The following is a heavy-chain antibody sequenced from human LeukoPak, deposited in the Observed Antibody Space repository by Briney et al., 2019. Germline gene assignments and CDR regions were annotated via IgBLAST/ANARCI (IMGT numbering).Heavy chain of an antibody. CDR1: GFTFSSYW. Sequence: GGSLRLSCAASGFTFSSYWMNWVRQAPGKGLEWASSISSSSSYIYYADSVKGRFTISRDNAKNSLYLQMNSLRAEDTAVYYCAREVITMVRGGNAFDIWGQGTMVTVSS. V-gene: IGHV3-21*01. J-gene: IGHJ3*02. CDR3: AREVITMVRGGNAFDI. D-gene: IGHD3-10*01. CDR2: ISSSSSYI.